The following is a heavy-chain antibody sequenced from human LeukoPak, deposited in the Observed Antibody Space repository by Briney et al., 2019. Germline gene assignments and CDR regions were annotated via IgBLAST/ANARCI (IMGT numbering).Heavy chain of an antibody. J-gene: IGHJ6*03. Sequence: ASVKVSCKASGYTFTSSDINWVRQATGQGLEWMGWMNPISGNTGYAQKFQGRVTMTRNTSINTAYMELSGLRSEDTAVYYCARDIVATIDARDYYYMDVWGKGTTVTVSS. CDR1: GYTFTSSD. CDR2: MNPISGNT. D-gene: IGHD5-12*01. V-gene: IGHV1-8*01. CDR3: ARDIVATIDARDYYYMDV.